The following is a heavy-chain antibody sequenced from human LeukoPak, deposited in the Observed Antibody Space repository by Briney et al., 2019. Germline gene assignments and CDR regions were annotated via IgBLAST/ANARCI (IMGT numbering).Heavy chain of an antibody. CDR2: ISGSGGST. CDR3: AKDSSSSSWYNSFGY. J-gene: IGHJ4*02. D-gene: IGHD6-13*01. V-gene: IGHV3-23*01. Sequence: GGSLRLSCAASGFTFSNYAMNWVRQAPGKGLEGVSAISGSGGSTYYADSVKGRFTIARDNSKNTLYLQMNSLRAEDTAVYYCAKDSSSSSWYNSFGYWGQGTLVTVSS. CDR1: GFTFSNYA.